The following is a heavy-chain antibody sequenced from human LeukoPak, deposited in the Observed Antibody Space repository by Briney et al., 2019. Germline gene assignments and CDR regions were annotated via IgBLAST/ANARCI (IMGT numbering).Heavy chain of an antibody. V-gene: IGHV3-30*03. CDR2: ISYDGSNK. D-gene: IGHD5-18*01. CDR1: GFTFSSYG. J-gene: IGHJ3*02. Sequence: GGSLRLSCAASGFTFSSYGMHWVRQAPGKGLEWVAVISYDGSNKYYADSVRGRFTISRDNSKNTLYLQMNSLRAEDTAVYYCARGYVDTAMDAFDIWGQGTMVTVSS. CDR3: ARGYVDTAMDAFDI.